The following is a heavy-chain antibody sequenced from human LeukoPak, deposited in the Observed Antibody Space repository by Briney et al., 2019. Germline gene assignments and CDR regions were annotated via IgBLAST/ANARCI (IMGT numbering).Heavy chain of an antibody. Sequence: PSETLSLTCTVSGGSISSYYWSWIRQPPGKGLEWIGYIYYSGSTNYNPSLKSRVTISVDTSKNQFSLKLSSVTAADTAVYYCARGQYSGYVNFDYWGQGTLVTVSS. CDR2: IYYSGST. D-gene: IGHD5-12*01. V-gene: IGHV4-59*01. J-gene: IGHJ4*02. CDR1: GGSISSYY. CDR3: ARGQYSGYVNFDY.